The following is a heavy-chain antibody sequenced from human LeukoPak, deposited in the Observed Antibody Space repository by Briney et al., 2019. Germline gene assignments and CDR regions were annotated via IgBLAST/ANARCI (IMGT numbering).Heavy chain of an antibody. D-gene: IGHD3-22*01. CDR2: INGSCDHT. CDR1: VDTLSKYA. V-gene: IGHV3-23*01. J-gene: IGHJ4*02. CDR3: AKDAKRVTVIVVVARPRFFDD. Sequence: GGCLRLSHAASVDTLSKYAINGVHEAPGRGLECVSRINGSCDHTYYTDSLRGGFTISRDTSKNTLYLQMSPLRAEDTGIYICAKDAKRVTVIVVVARPRFFDDWGQGTLVTVSS.